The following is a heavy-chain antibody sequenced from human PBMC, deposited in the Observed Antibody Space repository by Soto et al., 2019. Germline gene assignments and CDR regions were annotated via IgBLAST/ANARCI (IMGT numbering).Heavy chain of an antibody. J-gene: IGHJ4*02. D-gene: IGHD2-8*01. V-gene: IGHV3-30*18. Sequence: GGSLRLSCAASGFTFNTYGIHWVRQAPGKGLEWVAFISFDGISKYYVDSVKGRFTISRDNSKNTLYLQMNNLRPEDTAVYYCAKPPLARAAYFYAIFDTWGQGTLVTVSS. CDR2: ISFDGISK. CDR1: GFTFNTYG. CDR3: AKPPLARAAYFYAIFDT.